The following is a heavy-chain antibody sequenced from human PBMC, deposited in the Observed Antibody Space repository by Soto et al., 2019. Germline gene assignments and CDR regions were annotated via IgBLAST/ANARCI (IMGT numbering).Heavy chain of an antibody. Sequence: QVQLQESGPGLVKPSQTLSLTCTVSGDSISSNTNYWSWIRQPPGEGLEWIGFISYSGTTSYSPSIKSRVAIPLDTSKNPFSLSLSSVTATDTAGYYCARGRGYSYGLDPWGQGTLVTVSS. CDR3: ARGRGYSYGLDP. CDR1: GDSISSNTNY. CDR2: ISYSGTT. D-gene: IGHD5-18*01. V-gene: IGHV4-30-4*01. J-gene: IGHJ5*02.